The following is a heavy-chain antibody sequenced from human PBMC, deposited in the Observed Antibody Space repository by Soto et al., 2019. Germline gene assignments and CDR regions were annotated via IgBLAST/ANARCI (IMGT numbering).Heavy chain of an antibody. CDR2: ISWDGGST. J-gene: IGHJ6*02. CDR3: ATSLVGGYYGMDV. V-gene: IGHV3-43*01. Sequence: GGSLRLSCAASGFTFDDYTMHWVRQAPGKGLEWVSLISWDGGSTYYADSVKGRFTISRDNSKNSLYLQMNSLRTEDTALYYCATSLVGGYYGMDVWGQGTTVTVSS. CDR1: GFTFDDYT. D-gene: IGHD2-2*01.